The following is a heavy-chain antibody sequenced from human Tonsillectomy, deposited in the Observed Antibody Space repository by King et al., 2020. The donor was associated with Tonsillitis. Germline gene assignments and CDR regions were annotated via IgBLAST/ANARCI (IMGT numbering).Heavy chain of an antibody. CDR1: GFTFSSYA. D-gene: IGHD4-17*01. J-gene: IGHJ6*02. CDR3: TKYGDYFPTGGMDV. V-gene: IGHV3-23*04. CDR2: IGGNGGRT. Sequence: VQLVESGGGLVQPGGSLRLSCAASGFTFSSYAMTWVRQAPGKGLEWVSGIGGNGGRTYYPDSEKGRFIISRDNSKNTLYLQMNSLRAEDTAVYYCTKYGDYFPTGGMDVGGQGTTVTVSS.